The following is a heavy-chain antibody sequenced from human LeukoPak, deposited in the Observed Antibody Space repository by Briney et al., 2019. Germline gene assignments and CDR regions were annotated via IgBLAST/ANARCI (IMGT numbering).Heavy chain of an antibody. V-gene: IGHV3-21*01. Sequence: GGSLRLSCAASGFTFSSYSMNWVRQAPGKGLEWVSSISSSSSYIYYADSVKGRFTISRDNAKNSLYLQMNSLRAEDTAVYYCARASPGVAEGSPYYDFWSGYSQGEDKDSFDYWGQGTLVTVSS. J-gene: IGHJ4*02. CDR2: ISSSSSYI. CDR3: ARASPGVAEGSPYYDFWSGYSQGEDKDSFDY. D-gene: IGHD3-3*01. CDR1: GFTFSSYS.